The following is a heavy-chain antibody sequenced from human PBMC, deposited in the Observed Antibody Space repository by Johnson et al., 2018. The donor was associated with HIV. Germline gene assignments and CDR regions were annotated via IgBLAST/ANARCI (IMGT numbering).Heavy chain of an antibody. CDR1: GFTVSSNY. Sequence: QVLLVESGGGVVQPGRSLRLSCAASGFTVSSNYMSWVRQAPGKGLEWVAVISYDGSNKYYADSVKGRFTISRDNSKNTLYLQMNSLRAEDTAVYYCARAVGGSYHDAFDSWGQGTMVTVSS. CDR2: ISYDGSNK. J-gene: IGHJ3*02. CDR3: ARAVGGSYHDAFDS. D-gene: IGHD1-26*01. V-gene: IGHV3-30-3*01.